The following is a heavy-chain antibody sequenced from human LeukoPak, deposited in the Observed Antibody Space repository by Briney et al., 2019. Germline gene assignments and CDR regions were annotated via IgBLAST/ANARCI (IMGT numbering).Heavy chain of an antibody. CDR1: GGSISSSSYY. CDR2: IYYSGST. D-gene: IGHD3-22*01. Sequence: SETLSLTCTVSGGSISSSSYYWGWIRQPPGKGLEWIGSIYYSGSTYYNPSLKSRVTISVDTSKNQFSLKLSSVTAADTAVYYCARRGSNYYDSSGNFDYWGQGTLVTVSS. V-gene: IGHV4-39*01. CDR3: ARRGSNYYDSSGNFDY. J-gene: IGHJ4*02.